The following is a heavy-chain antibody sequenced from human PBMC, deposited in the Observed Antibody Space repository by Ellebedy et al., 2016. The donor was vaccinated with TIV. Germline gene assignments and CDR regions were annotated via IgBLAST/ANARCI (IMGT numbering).Heavy chain of an antibody. J-gene: IGHJ5*02. CDR3: ARELELRAVNWFDP. V-gene: IGHV1-2*02. Sequence: ASVKVSXXASGYTFSDDYMHWVRQAPGQGLEWMGWINPNSGGTNYAPKFQGRVTMTRDTSISTAYMELSGLKSDDTAMYYCARELELRAVNWFDPWGQGTLVTVSS. D-gene: IGHD1-7*01. CDR1: GYTFSDDY. CDR2: INPNSGGT.